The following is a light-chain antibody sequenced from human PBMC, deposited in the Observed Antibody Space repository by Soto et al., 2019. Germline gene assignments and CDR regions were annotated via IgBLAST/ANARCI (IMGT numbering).Light chain of an antibody. CDR3: CSYAGPYTAV. Sequence: QSALTQPRSVSVSPGQSVTISCTGTGSDVGGYDFVSWYQQHPGKAPKLMIFDVNKRPSGVPDRFSGSKSGSTASLTISGLQADDEAVYFCCSYAGPYTAVFGGGTKLTVL. CDR2: DVN. CDR1: GSDVGGYDF. V-gene: IGLV2-11*01. J-gene: IGLJ3*02.